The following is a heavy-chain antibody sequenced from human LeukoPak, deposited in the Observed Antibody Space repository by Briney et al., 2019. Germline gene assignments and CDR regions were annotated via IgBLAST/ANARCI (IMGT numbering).Heavy chain of an antibody. D-gene: IGHD1-7*01. V-gene: IGHV4-34*01. J-gene: IGHJ2*01. CDR3: ARGRPGTGNYYFDL. CDR1: GGSYSGYY. CDR2: IHYSGSS. Sequence: SETLSLTCAVYGGSYSGYYWSWIRQPPGKGLEWVGEIHYSGSSNYKPSRKSRATILRAPSKNQSSLKLTSVTAADTALYYCARGRPGTGNYYFDLWGRGTLVTVSS.